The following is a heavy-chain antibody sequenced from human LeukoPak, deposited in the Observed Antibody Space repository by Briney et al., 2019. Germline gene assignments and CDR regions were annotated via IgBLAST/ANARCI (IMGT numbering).Heavy chain of an antibody. J-gene: IGHJ4*02. D-gene: IGHD1-26*01. CDR3: AISRGRWEILDY. CDR1: GLTFSTNG. CDR2: IRYDESNE. V-gene: IGHV3-30*02. Sequence: PGGSLRLSCVASGLTFSTNGLHWVRQAPGKGLEWVTFIRYDESNEYYADSVKGRFTISRDSSKNTVYLQMNSLRAEDTALYYCAISRGRWEILDYWGQGALVSVSS.